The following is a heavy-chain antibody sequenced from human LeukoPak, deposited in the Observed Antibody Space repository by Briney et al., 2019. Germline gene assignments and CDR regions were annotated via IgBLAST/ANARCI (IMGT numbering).Heavy chain of an antibody. CDR3: ARQDIVVVPAGCCYYYGMDV. V-gene: IGHV3-21*01. D-gene: IGHD2-2*01. Sequence: GGSLRLSCAASGFTFSSYSMNWVRQAPGKGLEWVSSISSSSSYIYYADSVKGRFTISRDNAKNSLYLQMSSLRAEDTAVYYCARQDIVVVPAGCCYYYGMDVWGQGTTVTVS. CDR1: GFTFSSYS. CDR2: ISSSSSYI. J-gene: IGHJ6*02.